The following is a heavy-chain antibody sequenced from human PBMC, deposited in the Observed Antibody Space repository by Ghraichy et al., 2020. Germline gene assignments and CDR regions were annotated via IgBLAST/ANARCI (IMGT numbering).Heavy chain of an antibody. V-gene: IGHV4-34*01. CDR3: ARHDFGSSSAAFDI. Sequence: SETLSLTCAIYGGSFSDYCWSWVRQSSEKGLEWIGEINHSGNTIHNPSLKSRVTISVDTSKSQFSLRLTSVTAADTAVYYCARHDFGSSSAAFDIWGQGTMVTVSS. D-gene: IGHD6-6*01. J-gene: IGHJ3*02. CDR2: INHSGNT. CDR1: GGSFSDYC.